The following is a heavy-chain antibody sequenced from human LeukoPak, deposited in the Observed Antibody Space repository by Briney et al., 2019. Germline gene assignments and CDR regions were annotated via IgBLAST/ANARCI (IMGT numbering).Heavy chain of an antibody. V-gene: IGHV3-7*01. J-gene: IGHJ4*02. CDR3: ARERYCTSATCYVGVPFDS. CDR1: GFTFNTYY. CDR2: IKQDGGEN. Sequence: PGGSLRLSCAASGFTFNTYYMTWVRQAPGKGLEWVAGIKQDGGENYYMDSVKGRFTISRDNSRNSLYLQMNSLRAEDTAVYFCARERYCTSATCYVGVPFDSWGQGTLVTVSS. D-gene: IGHD2-2*01.